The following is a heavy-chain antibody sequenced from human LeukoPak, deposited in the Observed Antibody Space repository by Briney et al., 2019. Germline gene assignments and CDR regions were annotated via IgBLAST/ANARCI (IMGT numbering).Heavy chain of an antibody. CDR1: GFPFSNYD. CDR2: LTSDGGST. D-gene: IGHD4-23*01. V-gene: IGHV3-23*01. Sequence: GGSLRLSCVASGFPFSNYDMSWVRQAPGKGLEWVSSLTSDGGSTEYADSVKGRFTIFRDNSKNTLYLQMNSLRAEDTALYFCAKSLVRWAFDYWGRGALASVSS. CDR3: AKSLVRWAFDY. J-gene: IGHJ4*01.